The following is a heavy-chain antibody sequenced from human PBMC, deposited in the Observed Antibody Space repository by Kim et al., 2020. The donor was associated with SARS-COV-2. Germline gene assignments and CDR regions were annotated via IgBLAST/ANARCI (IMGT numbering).Heavy chain of an antibody. D-gene: IGHD2-21*01. CDR1: GFTFSSYA. V-gene: IGHV3-23*01. CDR2: MSASGGTT. CDR3: ARKRGLGIYCGFDI. Sequence: GGSLRLSCAASGFTFSSYAMSWVRQAPGKGLEWVSGMSASGGTTFCADSVKGRFTISRDNSKNTLYLQMNSLSAEDTAVYYCARKRGLGIYCGFDIWGQGTMVTVS. J-gene: IGHJ3*02.